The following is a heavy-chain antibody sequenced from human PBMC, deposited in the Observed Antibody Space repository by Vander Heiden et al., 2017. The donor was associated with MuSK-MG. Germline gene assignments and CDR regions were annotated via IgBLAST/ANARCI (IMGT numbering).Heavy chain of an antibody. V-gene: IGHV1-2*02. CDR2: INPNSGGT. D-gene: IGHD3-10*01. CDR3: ARDLWFGESSTGGWFDP. Sequence: QVQLVQSGAEVKKPGASVKVSCKASGYTFTGYYMHWVRQAPGQGLEWMGWINPNSGGTNYAQKLQGRVTMTRDTSISTAYMELSRLRSEETAVYYCARDLWFGESSTGGWFDPWGQGTLVTVSS. J-gene: IGHJ5*02. CDR1: GYTFTGYY.